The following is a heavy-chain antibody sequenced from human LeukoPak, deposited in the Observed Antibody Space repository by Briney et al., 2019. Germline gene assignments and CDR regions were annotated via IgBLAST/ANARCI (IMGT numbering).Heavy chain of an antibody. CDR2: IYYSGTT. CDR3: ATNNIHGGGFFDY. Sequence: PSETLSLTCTVSGGSISSGDYYWSWIRQLPGKGLEWIAYIYYSGTTYYNPSLKSRLTISTDTSNNQFSLNLSSVTAADTAVYYCATNNIHGGGFFDYWGQGTLVTVSS. D-gene: IGHD1/OR15-1a*01. CDR1: GGSISSGDYY. J-gene: IGHJ4*02. V-gene: IGHV4-31*03.